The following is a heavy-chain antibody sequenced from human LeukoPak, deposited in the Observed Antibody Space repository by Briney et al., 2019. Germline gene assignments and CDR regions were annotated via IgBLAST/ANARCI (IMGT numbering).Heavy chain of an antibody. J-gene: IGHJ4*02. Sequence: ASVKVSCKASGYTFTGYYMHWVRQAPGQGLEWMGWINPNSGSTNYAQKFQGRVTMTRDTSISTAYMELSRLRSDDTAVYYCARVPLYSSSWYQENFDYWNQGTLVTV. CDR3: ARVPLYSSSWYQENFDY. CDR2: INPNSGST. D-gene: IGHD6-13*01. V-gene: IGHV1-2*02. CDR1: GYTFTGYY.